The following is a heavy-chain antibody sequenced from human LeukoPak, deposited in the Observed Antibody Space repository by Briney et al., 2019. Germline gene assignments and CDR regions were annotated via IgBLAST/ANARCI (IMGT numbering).Heavy chain of an antibody. CDR2: IYSGGST. CDR3: ASWSMNGDHFDY. D-gene: IGHD4-17*01. J-gene: IGHJ4*02. CDR1: GFTVSSNY. V-gene: IGHV3-66*01. Sequence: GGSLRLSCADSGFTVSSNYMRWVRQAPGKGLEWVSVIYSGGSTHYADSVKGRFTISRDNAKNSLYLQMNSLRAEDTAVYYCASWSMNGDHFDYWGQGTLVTVSS.